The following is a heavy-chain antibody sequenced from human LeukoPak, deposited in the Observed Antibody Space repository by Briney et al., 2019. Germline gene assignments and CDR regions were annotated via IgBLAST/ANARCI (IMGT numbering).Heavy chain of an antibody. CDR3: ARLPRYSSSQVYYYGMDV. V-gene: IGHV5-51*01. J-gene: IGHJ6*04. D-gene: IGHD6-13*01. CDR2: IYPGDSDT. Sequence: GESLKISCKGSGYSFTSYWIGWVRQMPGKGLEWMGIIYPGDSDTRYSPSFQGQVTISADKSISTAYLQLSSLKASDTAMYYCARLPRYSSSQVYYYGMDVWGKGTTVTVSS. CDR1: GYSFTSYW.